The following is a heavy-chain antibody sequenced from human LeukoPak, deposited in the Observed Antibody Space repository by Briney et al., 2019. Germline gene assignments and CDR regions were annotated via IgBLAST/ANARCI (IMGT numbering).Heavy chain of an antibody. J-gene: IGHJ4*02. CDR1: EFTFSDYW. Sequence: GSLRLSCAASEFTFSDYWMSWVRQAPGKGLEWVANINQDGSEKYYVDSVKGRFTISRDNAKSSLYLQMNSLRAEDTAVYYCVRVKGSWFGELLNPHFFDYWGQGTLVTVSS. CDR3: VRVKGSWFGELLNPHFFDY. D-gene: IGHD3-10*01. CDR2: INQDGSEK. V-gene: IGHV3-7*01.